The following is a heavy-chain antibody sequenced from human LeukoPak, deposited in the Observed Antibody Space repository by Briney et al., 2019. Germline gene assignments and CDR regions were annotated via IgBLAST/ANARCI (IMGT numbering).Heavy chain of an antibody. CDR1: GFTFSSYA. CDR3: ARSPFAGHDYFDY. J-gene: IGHJ4*02. D-gene: IGHD3-10*01. CDR2: ISGSGGST. V-gene: IGHV3-23*01. Sequence: GGCLRLSCAASGFTFSSYAMSWVRQAPGKGLEWVSAISGSGGSTYYADSVKGRFTISRDNSENTLYLQMNSLRAEDTAVYYCARSPFAGHDYFDYWGQGTLVTVSS.